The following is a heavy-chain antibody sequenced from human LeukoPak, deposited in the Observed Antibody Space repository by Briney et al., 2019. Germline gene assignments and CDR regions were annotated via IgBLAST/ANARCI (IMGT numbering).Heavy chain of an antibody. D-gene: IGHD2/OR15-2a*01. Sequence: ASVKVSCKASGYTFNTYAISWVRQAPGQGLEWMGWISPYSGNTNSAQKFQGRVTMTTDTSTSAAYMELRSLRSDDTAVYYCARDNTWYLDLWGRGTLVTVSS. CDR1: GYTFNTYA. V-gene: IGHV1-18*01. CDR2: ISPYSGNT. J-gene: IGHJ2*01. CDR3: ARDNTWYLDL.